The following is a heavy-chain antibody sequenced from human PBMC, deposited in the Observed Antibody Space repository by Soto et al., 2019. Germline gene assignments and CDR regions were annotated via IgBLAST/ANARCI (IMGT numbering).Heavy chain of an antibody. V-gene: IGHV1-69*02. J-gene: IGHJ5*01. CDR1: GGTFTAST. CDR3: ARDELGATFVS. CDR2: VIPFSVLT. D-gene: IGHD1-26*01. Sequence: QVLLVQSGAELRKPGSSVKVSCKTSGGTFTASTFSWVRQAPGQGLEWMGRVIPFSVLTDYAQKLQDRLAMSADKSTTTPSMELSSLRSQDTAVYFCARDELGATFVSWGQGTLVTVSS.